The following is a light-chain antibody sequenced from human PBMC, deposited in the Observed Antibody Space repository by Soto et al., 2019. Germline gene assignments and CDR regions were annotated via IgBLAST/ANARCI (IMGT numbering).Light chain of an antibody. J-gene: IGLJ1*01. CDR3: SSYTSTASYV. CDR2: YVT. Sequence: QSVLTQPASVSGSPGQSITISYTGTSSDIGGYNYVSWYQQHPGKAPKLIINYVTNRPSGVSNRFSGSKSGNTASLTISGLQADDEGDYYCSSYTSTASYVFGTGTKLTVL. V-gene: IGLV2-14*03. CDR1: SSDIGGYNY.